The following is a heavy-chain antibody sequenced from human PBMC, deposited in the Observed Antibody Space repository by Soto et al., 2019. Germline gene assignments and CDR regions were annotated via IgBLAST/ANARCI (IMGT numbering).Heavy chain of an antibody. Sequence: QVQLQESGPGLVKPSQTLSLTCTVSGGSISSGGYHWSRIRQHPGKGLEWIGYIDYNGSTYYNPSLKSRVTISIDTSKNQFSLKLSSVTAADTAMYYCARLQLYYGLDVWGQGTTVTVSS. CDR2: IDYNGST. D-gene: IGHD6-13*01. J-gene: IGHJ6*02. CDR3: ARLQLYYGLDV. CDR1: GGSISSGGYH. V-gene: IGHV4-31*03.